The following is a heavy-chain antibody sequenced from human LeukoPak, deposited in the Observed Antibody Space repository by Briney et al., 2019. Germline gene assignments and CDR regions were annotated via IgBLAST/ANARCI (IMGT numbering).Heavy chain of an antibody. CDR1: GGSISSYY. CDR2: IYYSGST. V-gene: IGHV4-59*01. D-gene: IGHD3-10*01. J-gene: IGHJ6*03. Sequence: KASETLSLTCTVSGGSISSYYWSWIRQPPGKGLEWIGYIYYSGSTNYNPSLKSRVTISVDTSKNQFSLKLSSVTAADTAVYYCARGGVWFGELFPIGVGYYYMDVWGKGTTVTISS. CDR3: ARGGVWFGELFPIGVGYYYMDV.